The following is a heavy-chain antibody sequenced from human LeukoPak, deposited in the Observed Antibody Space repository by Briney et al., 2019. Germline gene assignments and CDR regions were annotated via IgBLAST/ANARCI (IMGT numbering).Heavy chain of an antibody. V-gene: IGHV4-59*01. Sequence: SETLSLTCSVSGGSITSYYWSWIRQPPGKGLEWIGYVSDGGRTNYSPSLRSRVSISVDTSKNQFSLKLNSVTAADTAVYFCARASTTFDDWGQGTLVTVSS. J-gene: IGHJ4*02. CDR2: VSDGGRT. CDR3: ARASTTFDD. D-gene: IGHD1-14*01. CDR1: GGSITSYY.